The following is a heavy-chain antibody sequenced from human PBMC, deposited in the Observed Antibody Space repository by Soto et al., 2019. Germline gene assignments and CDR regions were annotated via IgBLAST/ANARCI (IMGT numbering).Heavy chain of an antibody. CDR2: IIPIFGTA. CDR3: ASREGFIAAAGIRDYYYYGMDF. J-gene: IGHJ6*02. V-gene: IGHV1-69*13. D-gene: IGHD6-13*01. CDR1: GGTFSSYA. Sequence: SVKVSCKASGGTFSSYAISWVRQAPGQGLEWMGGIIPIFGTANYAQKFQGRVTITADEFTSTAYMELSSLRSEDTAVYYCASREGFIAAAGIRDYYYYGMDFWAQGTTVTVSS.